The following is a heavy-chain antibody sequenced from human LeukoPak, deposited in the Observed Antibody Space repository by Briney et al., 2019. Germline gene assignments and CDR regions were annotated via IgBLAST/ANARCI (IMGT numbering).Heavy chain of an antibody. CDR2: VYSGGST. V-gene: IGHV3-66*01. CDR3: AREGRGSYYFDY. Sequence: GGSLRLSRAASGFTVSSNYMSWVRQAPGKGLEWVSVVYSGGSTFYADSVKGRFTISRDNSKNTLYLQVNSLRVEDTAVYYCAREGRGSYYFDYWGQGTLVTVSS. J-gene: IGHJ4*02. CDR1: GFTVSSNY. D-gene: IGHD1-26*01.